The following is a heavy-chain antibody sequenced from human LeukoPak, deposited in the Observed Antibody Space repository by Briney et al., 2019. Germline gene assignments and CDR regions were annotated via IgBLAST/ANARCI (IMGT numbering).Heavy chain of an antibody. Sequence: ASVKVSCKASGYTFNDYYLYWMRRVPGQGLEWMGWIDPNSGDTNYPQNFQGRVTMTRDTSISTAYMELSGLTSDDTAVYYCATGHYYGSGKLFTQWGQGTLVTVSS. V-gene: IGHV1-2*02. CDR3: ATGHYYGSGKLFTQ. CDR2: IDPNSGDT. J-gene: IGHJ4*02. CDR1: GYTFNDYY. D-gene: IGHD3-10*01.